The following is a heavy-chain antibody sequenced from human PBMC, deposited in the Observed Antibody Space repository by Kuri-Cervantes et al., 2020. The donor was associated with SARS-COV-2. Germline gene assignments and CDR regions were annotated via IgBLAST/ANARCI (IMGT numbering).Heavy chain of an antibody. CDR1: GGSFSGYY. CDR2: IYYSGST. V-gene: IGHV4-34*01. J-gene: IGHJ5*02. D-gene: IGHD1-1*01. CDR3: ARLEERWFDP. Sequence: SETLSLTCAVYGGSFSGYYWSRIRQPPGKGLEWIGSIYYSGSTYYNPSLKSRVTISVDTSKNQFSLKLSSVTAADTAVYYCARLEERWFDPWGQGTLVTVSS.